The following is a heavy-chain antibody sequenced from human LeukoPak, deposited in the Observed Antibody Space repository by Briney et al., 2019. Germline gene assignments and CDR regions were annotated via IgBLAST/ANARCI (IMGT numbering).Heavy chain of an antibody. CDR2: IKSKTDGGTT. CDR1: GFTFNNAW. J-gene: IGHJ4*02. Sequence: GGSLRLSCAASGFTFNNAWMSWVRQAPGKGLEWVGRIKSKTDGGTTDYAAPVKGRFTISRDDSKNTLYLQMNSLKTEDTAVYYCTTEGDRYYYDSRNPDYWGQGTLVTVSS. D-gene: IGHD3-22*01. V-gene: IGHV3-15*01. CDR3: TTEGDRYYYDSRNPDY.